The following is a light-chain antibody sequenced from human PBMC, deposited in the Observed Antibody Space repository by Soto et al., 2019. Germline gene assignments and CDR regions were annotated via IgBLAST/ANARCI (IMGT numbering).Light chain of an antibody. CDR1: QGISNY. Sequence: DIQMTQSPSSLSASVGDRVTITCRASQGISNYLAWYQQIPGKVPKLLISAASTLQSGVPSRFSGSGSGTDFTITISSLQPEDFATYYGRKYTTLPAFGGGTKVEIK. CDR2: AAS. CDR3: RKYTTLPA. V-gene: IGKV1-27*01. J-gene: IGKJ4*01.